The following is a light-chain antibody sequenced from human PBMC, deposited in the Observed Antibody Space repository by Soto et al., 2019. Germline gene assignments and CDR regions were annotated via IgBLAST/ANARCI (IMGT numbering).Light chain of an antibody. V-gene: IGLV2-8*01. Sequence: QSALTQPASVSGSPGQSITISCTGTSSDVGGYTFVSWYQHHPGKAPKLLVYEVSKRPSGVPDRFSGSKSGNTASLTVSGLQAEDEADYYCSSYAGSNNLYVFGTGTKLTVL. CDR1: SSDVGGYTF. J-gene: IGLJ1*01. CDR2: EVS. CDR3: SSYAGSNNLYV.